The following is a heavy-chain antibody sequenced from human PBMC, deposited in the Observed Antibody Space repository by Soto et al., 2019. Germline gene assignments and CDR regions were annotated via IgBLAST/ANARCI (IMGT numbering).Heavy chain of an antibody. CDR1: GFTVSSSY. Sequence: EVQLVESGGGLVQPGGSLRLSCAASGFTVSSSYMTWVRQAPGEGLEWGSIIYSGGNTYYADSLKDRFTISRDNSKNTVYIQMNRLRPDDTAVYYCARGYWLGPWGQGTLVTVSS. CDR2: IYSGGNT. V-gene: IGHV3-66*01. CDR3: ARGYWLGP. J-gene: IGHJ5*02.